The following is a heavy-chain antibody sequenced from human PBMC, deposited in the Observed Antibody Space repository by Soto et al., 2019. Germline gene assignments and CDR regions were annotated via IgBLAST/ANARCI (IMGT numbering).Heavy chain of an antibody. CDR1: GYTFTNYA. Sequence: QVQLVQSGAEVKKPGASVKVSCEASGYTFTNYAMHWVRQAPGQILEWMGWINAGNDNTKYSQKFQGRVTITRDTSASTAYMELSSLTSEDTAVYYCARGAYCGGDCYYYGVDVWGQGTTVTVSS. J-gene: IGHJ6*02. CDR3: ARGAYCGGDCYYYGVDV. V-gene: IGHV1-3*01. D-gene: IGHD2-21*01. CDR2: INAGNDNT.